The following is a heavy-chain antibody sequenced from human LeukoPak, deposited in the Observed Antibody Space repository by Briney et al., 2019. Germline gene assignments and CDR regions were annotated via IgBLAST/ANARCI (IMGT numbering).Heavy chain of an antibody. Sequence: GGSLRLSCAASGFTFSGSAMHWVRQASGKGLEWVGRIRSKANSYATAYAASVKGRFTISRDDSKNTAYLQMNSLKTEDTAVYYCTSPQLDYSSSRLWGQGTLVTVSS. CDR1: GFTFSGSA. CDR3: TSPQLDYSSSRL. J-gene: IGHJ4*02. CDR2: IRSKANSYAT. D-gene: IGHD6-13*01. V-gene: IGHV3-73*01.